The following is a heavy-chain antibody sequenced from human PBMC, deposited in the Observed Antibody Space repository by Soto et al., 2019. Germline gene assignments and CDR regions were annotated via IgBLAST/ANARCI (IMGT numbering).Heavy chain of an antibody. Sequence: EVQLVESGGGLVQPGGSLRLSCAASGFTFSSYWMHWVRQAPGKGLVWVSRINSDGSSKSYADSVKGRFTISRDNYKNTLYLQMNSLRAEDTAVYYCARDPTYFYDSSGYSDYWGQGTLVTVSS. D-gene: IGHD3-22*01. V-gene: IGHV3-74*01. CDR2: INSDGSSK. CDR3: ARDPTYFYDSSGYSDY. CDR1: GFTFSSYW. J-gene: IGHJ4*02.